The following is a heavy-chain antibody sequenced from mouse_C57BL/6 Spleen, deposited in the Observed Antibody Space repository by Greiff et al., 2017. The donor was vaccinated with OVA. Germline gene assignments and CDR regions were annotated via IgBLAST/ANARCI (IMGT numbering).Heavy chain of an antibody. CDR3: ARDGDYSPDY. Sequence: EVQLQESGGGLVKPGGSLKLSCAASGFTFSSYAMSWVRQTPEKRLEWVATISDGGSYTYYPDNVKGRFTISRDNAKNNLYLQMSHLKSEDTAMYYCARDGDYSPDYWGQGTTLTVSS. D-gene: IGHD1-1*01. CDR1: GFTFSSYA. CDR2: ISDGGSYT. J-gene: IGHJ2*01. V-gene: IGHV5-4*01.